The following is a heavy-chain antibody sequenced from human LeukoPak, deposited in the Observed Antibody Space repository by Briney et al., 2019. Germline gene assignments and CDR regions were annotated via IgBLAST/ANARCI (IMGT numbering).Heavy chain of an antibody. CDR2: IYYSGST. Sequence: SETLSLTCTVSGGSISSSSYYWGWIRRPPGKGLEWIGSIYYSGSTYYNPSLKSRVTVSVDTSKNQFSLKLSSVTAADTAVYYCARHRGGFGTARYYFDYWGQGTLVTVSS. CDR3: ARHRGGFGTARYYFDY. V-gene: IGHV4-39*01. CDR1: GGSISSSSYY. J-gene: IGHJ4*02. D-gene: IGHD6-13*01.